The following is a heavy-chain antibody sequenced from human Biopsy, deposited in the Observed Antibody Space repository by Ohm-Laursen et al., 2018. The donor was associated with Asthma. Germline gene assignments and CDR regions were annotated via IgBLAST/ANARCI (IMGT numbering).Heavy chain of an antibody. V-gene: IGHV1-3*04. Sequence: GASVKVSCNASGYNFISFAIHWVRQAPGQRLEWMGWVNTGNGDTKYSQKFQGRVTITRDTSASTAYMELRSLRSEDTATYYCARTYYDFLTGQVKDVFGVWGQGKMVTASS. D-gene: IGHD3-9*01. J-gene: IGHJ3*01. CDR2: VNTGNGDT. CDR1: GYNFISFA. CDR3: ARTYYDFLTGQVKDVFGV.